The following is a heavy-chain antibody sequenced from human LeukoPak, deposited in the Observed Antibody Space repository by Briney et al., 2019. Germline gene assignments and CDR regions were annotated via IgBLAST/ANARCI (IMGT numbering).Heavy chain of an antibody. CDR2: FDPEDGET. V-gene: IGHV1-24*01. CDR1: GYTLTELS. CDR3: ATVSVSRIGVVVPAAITDYYYYYMDV. Sequence: ASVKVSCKVSGYTLTELSMHWVRQAPGKGLEWMGGFDPEDGETIYAQKFQGRVTMTEDTSTDTAYMELSSLRSEDTAVYYCATVSVSRIGVVVPAAITDYYYYYMDVWGKGTTVTVSS. D-gene: IGHD2-2*02. J-gene: IGHJ6*03.